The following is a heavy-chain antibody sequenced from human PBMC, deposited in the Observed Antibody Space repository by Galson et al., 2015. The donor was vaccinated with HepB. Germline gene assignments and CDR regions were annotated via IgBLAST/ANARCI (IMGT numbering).Heavy chain of an antibody. J-gene: IGHJ4*02. Sequence: SLRLSCAASGFTFSAYSMNWVRQAPGKGLEWVSYISGSSSIIYYADSAKGRFTISRDNSKNTLYLQMNSLRAEDTAVYYCAKDWTYWGQGTLVTVSS. CDR2: ISGSSSII. CDR1: GFTFSAYS. D-gene: IGHD3/OR15-3a*01. CDR3: AKDWTY. V-gene: IGHV3-48*01.